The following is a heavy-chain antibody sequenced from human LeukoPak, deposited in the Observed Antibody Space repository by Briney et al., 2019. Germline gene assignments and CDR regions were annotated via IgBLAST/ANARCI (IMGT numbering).Heavy chain of an antibody. CDR1: GFTFSNYG. D-gene: IGHD2-8*01. V-gene: IGHV3-30*18. CDR2: ISNDGSDK. J-gene: IGHJ4*02. Sequence: GGSLRLSCAASGFTFSNYGMHWVRQAPGTGLEWMTFISNDGSDKSYADSVKGRFTVSRDNSKNTVYLQMNSLRPEDTAVYYCAKDQGPLNYWGQGTLVTVSS. CDR3: AKDQGPLNY.